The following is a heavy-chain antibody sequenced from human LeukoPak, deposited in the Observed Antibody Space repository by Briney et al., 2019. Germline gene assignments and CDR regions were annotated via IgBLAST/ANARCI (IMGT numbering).Heavy chain of an antibody. V-gene: IGHV3-7*04. CDR2: XXQDGSEK. CDR1: GFTVSINY. D-gene: IGHD3-9*01. Sequence: QPGGSLRLSCAASGFTVSINYMSWVRQAPGKGLEWXXXXXQDGSEKYYVDSLKGRFTISRDNAMNSLYLQMTSLRADDTAVYYCARENYDILTYFGTGMDVWGQGTTVTVSS. J-gene: IGHJ6*02. CDR3: ARENYDILTYFGTGMDV.